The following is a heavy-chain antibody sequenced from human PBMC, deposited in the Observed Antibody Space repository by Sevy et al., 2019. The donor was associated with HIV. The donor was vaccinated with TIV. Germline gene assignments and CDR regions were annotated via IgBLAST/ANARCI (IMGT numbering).Heavy chain of an antibody. Sequence: ASVKVSCKASGGTFSSYAISWVRQAPGQGLEWMGGMIPIFGTANYAQKFQGRVTITADESTSTAYMELSSLRSEDTAVYYCASSSYGGNLGAFDIWGQGTMVTVSS. J-gene: IGHJ3*02. CDR3: ASSSYGGNLGAFDI. CDR1: GGTFSSYA. V-gene: IGHV1-69*13. CDR2: MIPIFGTA. D-gene: IGHD4-17*01.